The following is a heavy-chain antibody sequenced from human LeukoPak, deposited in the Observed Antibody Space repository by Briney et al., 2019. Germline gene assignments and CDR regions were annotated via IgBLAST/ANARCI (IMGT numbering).Heavy chain of an antibody. J-gene: IGHJ3*02. Sequence: VASVKVSCKASGYTFTSYGLSWVRQAPGEGLEWMGWVSAYNGHTNYAQKLQGRVTTTTDTSTSTAYMELRSLRSDDTAVYYCARDLAHHSSGDYDVFDIWGQGTMVTVSS. CDR2: VSAYNGHT. CDR3: ARDLAHHSSGDYDVFDI. CDR1: GYTFTSYG. V-gene: IGHV1-18*01. D-gene: IGHD3-22*01.